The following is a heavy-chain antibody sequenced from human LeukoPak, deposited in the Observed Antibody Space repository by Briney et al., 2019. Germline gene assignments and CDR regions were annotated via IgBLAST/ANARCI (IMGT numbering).Heavy chain of an antibody. Sequence: ASVKVSCKASGYPFTDRYMHWVRQAPGQGLEWMGWINPNRGGTDYAQKFQGRVTMTRDTSISTAYMELSRLRYDDTAVYYCASGYRFRNWGQGTLVTVSS. D-gene: IGHD5-18*01. CDR3: ASGYRFRN. V-gene: IGHV1-2*02. J-gene: IGHJ4*02. CDR2: INPNRGGT. CDR1: GYPFTDRY.